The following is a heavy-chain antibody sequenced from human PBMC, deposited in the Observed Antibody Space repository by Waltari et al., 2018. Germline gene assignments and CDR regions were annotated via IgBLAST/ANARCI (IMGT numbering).Heavy chain of an antibody. D-gene: IGHD2-15*01. CDR2: INHSGST. V-gene: IGHV4-34*01. CDR1: GGSFSGYY. Sequence: QVQLQQWGAGLLKPSKTLSLTCAVYGGSFSGYYWSWLRQPPGKGLEWIGEINHSGSTNYNPSLKSRVTISVDTSKNQFSLKLSSVTAADTAVYYCARICSGGSCPTGYYYGMDVWGQGTTVTVSS. CDR3: ARICSGGSCPTGYYYGMDV. J-gene: IGHJ6*02.